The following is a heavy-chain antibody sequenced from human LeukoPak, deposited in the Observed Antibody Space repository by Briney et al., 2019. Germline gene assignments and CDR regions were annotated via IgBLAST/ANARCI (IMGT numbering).Heavy chain of an antibody. CDR2: ISVSGSRT. CDR1: GFPFSYFS. V-gene: IGHV3-48*02. CDR3: ANTRFRYSGYFFP. J-gene: IGHJ5*02. Sequence: GGSLRLSCAASGFPFSYFSLNWVRQAPGKGLEWVSYISVSGSRTTYADSVQGRFIISRNDAQNSLYLQMNSLRDEDTAVYYCANTRFRYSGYFFPWGQGTLVTVSS. D-gene: IGHD3-22*01.